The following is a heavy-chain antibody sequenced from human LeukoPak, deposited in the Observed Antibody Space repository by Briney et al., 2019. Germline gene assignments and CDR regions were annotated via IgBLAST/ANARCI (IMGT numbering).Heavy chain of an antibody. CDR1: GFTFSSYS. CDR3: ARGSITIFGVAPHY. V-gene: IGHV3-21*01. J-gene: IGHJ4*02. D-gene: IGHD3-3*01. Sequence: PGGSLRLSCAASGFTFSSYSMNWVRQAPGKGLEWVSSISSSSSYIYYADSVKGRFTISRDNAKNSLYLQMSSLRAEDTAVYYCARGSITIFGVAPHYWGQGTLVTVSS. CDR2: ISSSSSYI.